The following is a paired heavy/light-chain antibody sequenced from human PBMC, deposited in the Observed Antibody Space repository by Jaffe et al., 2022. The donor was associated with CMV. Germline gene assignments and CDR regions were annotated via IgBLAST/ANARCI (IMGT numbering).Light chain of an antibody. V-gene: IGLV3-21*04. CDR2: YDS. CDR1: NIGSKS. CDR3: QVWDSSSDSWV. Sequence: SYVLTQPPSVSVAPGKTARITCGGNNIGSKSVHWYQQKPGQAPVLVIYYDSDRPSGIPERFSGSNSGNTATLTISRVEAGDEADYYCQVWDSSSDSWVFGGGTKLTVL. J-gene: IGLJ3*02.
Heavy chain of an antibody. CDR1: GGSISSYY. D-gene: IGHD6-13*01. CDR2: IYTSGST. V-gene: IGHV4-4*07. J-gene: IGHJ2*01. CDR3: AREAFIAAAGPDWYFDL. Sequence: QVQLQESGPGLVKPSETLSLTCTVSGGSISSYYWSWIRQPAGKGLEWIGRIYTSGSTNYNPSLKSRVTMSVDTSKNQFSLKLSSVTAADTAVYYCAREAFIAAAGPDWYFDLWGRGTLVTVSS.